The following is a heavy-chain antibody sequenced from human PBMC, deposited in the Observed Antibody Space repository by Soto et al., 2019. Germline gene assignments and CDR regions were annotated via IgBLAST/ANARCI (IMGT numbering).Heavy chain of an antibody. J-gene: IGHJ4*02. Sequence: QLQLQESGPGLVKPSETLSLTCTVSGDSISSRSYYWGWIRQPPGKGLEWIGSIYYSGSTYYNPSLKSQVTMSVDTSKNQFSLKVSSVTAADTAVYYGARLSSAAAKLWGQGTLVTVSS. CDR1: GDSISSRSYY. CDR3: ARLSSAAAKL. CDR2: IYYSGST. D-gene: IGHD2-2*01. V-gene: IGHV4-39*01.